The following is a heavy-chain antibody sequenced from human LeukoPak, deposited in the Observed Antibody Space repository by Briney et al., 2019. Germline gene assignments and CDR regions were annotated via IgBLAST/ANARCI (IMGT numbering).Heavy chain of an antibody. D-gene: IGHD5-24*01. CDR2: ISGSGGST. V-gene: IGHV3-23*01. Sequence: GGSLRLSCAASGFTFSSYAMSWVRQAPGKGLEWVSAISGSGGSTYYADSVKGWFTISRDNAKNSLYLQMNSLRAEDMAVYYCARAPRGRDGYRTHAFDIWGQGTMVTVSS. J-gene: IGHJ3*02. CDR3: ARAPRGRDGYRTHAFDI. CDR1: GFTFSSYA.